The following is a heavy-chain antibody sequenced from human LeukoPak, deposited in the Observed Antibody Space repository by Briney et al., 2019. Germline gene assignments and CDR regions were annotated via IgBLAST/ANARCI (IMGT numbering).Heavy chain of an antibody. Sequence: NPSQTLSLTCTVSGGSISSGGYSWSWIRQPPGKGLEWIGYIYHSGSTYYNPSLKSRVTISVDRSKNQFSLKLSSVTAADTAVYYCARGRVVTARGQKAFDIWGQGTMVTVSS. CDR2: IYHSGST. D-gene: IGHD2-21*02. V-gene: IGHV4-30-2*01. CDR3: ARGRVVTARGQKAFDI. CDR1: GGSISSGGYS. J-gene: IGHJ3*02.